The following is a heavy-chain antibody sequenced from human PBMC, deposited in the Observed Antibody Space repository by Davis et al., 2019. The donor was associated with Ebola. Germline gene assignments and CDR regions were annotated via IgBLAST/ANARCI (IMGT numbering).Heavy chain of an antibody. CDR3: ARGGFDY. CDR2: IWYDGTYK. J-gene: IGHJ4*02. V-gene: IGHV3-33*01. Sequence: GESLKISCEASGFTFSHYGMHWVRQAPGKGLEWVAVIWYDGTYKYYADSVKGRFTISRDNAKNSLYMQMNSLRDEDTAVYYCARGGFDYWGQGTLVTVSS. CDR1: GFTFSHYG.